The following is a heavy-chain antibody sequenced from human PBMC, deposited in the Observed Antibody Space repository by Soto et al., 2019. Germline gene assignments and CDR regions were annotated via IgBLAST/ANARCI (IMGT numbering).Heavy chain of an antibody. CDR1: GFTFSSYA. CDR3: AXXXXXXEYSSGWYRGDAXXI. J-gene: IGHJ3*02. D-gene: IGHD6-19*01. CDR2: ISYDGSNK. V-gene: IGHV3-30-3*01. Sequence: ESGGGVVPPGRSLRLSCAASGFTFSSYAMHWVRQAPGKGLEWVAVISYDGSNKYYADSVKGRFTISRDNSKNTLYLQMNSLRAEDTAVYYCAXXXXXXEYSSGWYRGDAXXIWGQG.